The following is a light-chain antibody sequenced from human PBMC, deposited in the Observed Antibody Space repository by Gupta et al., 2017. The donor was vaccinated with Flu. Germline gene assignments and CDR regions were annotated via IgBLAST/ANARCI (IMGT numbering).Light chain of an antibody. J-gene: IGKJ1*01. CDR1: QSVLYSSNNKNY. Sequence: DIVITQTPYSLAVSLAERATITCKASQSVLYSSNNKNYLARYQQKPGQPPKRLIYWESTQESGVPDRLSGSGSGTDFTLIISSLQAEDVAVSYCQQYASHPWTFGQGTKVEIK. CDR2: WES. CDR3: QQYASHPWT. V-gene: IGKV4-1*01.